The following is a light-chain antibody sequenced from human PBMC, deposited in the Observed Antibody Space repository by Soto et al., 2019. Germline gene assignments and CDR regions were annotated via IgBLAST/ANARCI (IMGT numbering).Light chain of an antibody. Sequence: DIQMTQSPSTLSASVGDRLTITCRASQSISDDLAWYQQKPGKAPNLLNYKASTLESGVPSRFSGSGSGTEFTLTISSLQRDDFATYYCQQYKSYSTFGPGTKVEIK. CDR1: QSISDD. V-gene: IGKV1-5*03. CDR3: QQYKSYST. CDR2: KAS. J-gene: IGKJ1*01.